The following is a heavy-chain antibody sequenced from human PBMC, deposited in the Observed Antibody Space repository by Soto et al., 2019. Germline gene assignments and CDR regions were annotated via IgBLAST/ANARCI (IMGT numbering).Heavy chain of an antibody. CDR2: ISYDGSNK. CDR1: GFTFSSYG. V-gene: IGHV3-30*18. J-gene: IGHJ4*02. Sequence: PGGSLRLSCAASGFTFSSYGMHWVRQAPGKGLEWVAVISYDGSNKYYADSVKGRFTISRDNSKNTLYLQMNSLRAEDTAVYYCAKERYYGSGSYNQLDYWGQGTLVTVSS. D-gene: IGHD3-10*01. CDR3: AKERYYGSGSYNQLDY.